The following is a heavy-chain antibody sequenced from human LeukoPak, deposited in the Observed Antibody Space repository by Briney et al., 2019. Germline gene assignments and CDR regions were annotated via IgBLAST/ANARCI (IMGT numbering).Heavy chain of an antibody. J-gene: IGHJ6*03. Sequence: LSLTCAVSGGSISSNSYYWGWIRQAPGKGLEWVSYISSSGSTIYYADSVKGRFTISRDNAKNSLYLQMNSLRAEDTAVYYCAKSLATVSNYYYYYMDVWGKGTTVTVSS. CDR3: AKSLATVSNYYYYYMDV. D-gene: IGHD4-17*01. CDR2: ISSSGSTI. CDR1: GGSISSNSYY. V-gene: IGHV3-11*04.